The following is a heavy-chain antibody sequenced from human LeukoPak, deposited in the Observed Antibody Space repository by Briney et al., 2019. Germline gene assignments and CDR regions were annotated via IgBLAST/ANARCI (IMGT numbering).Heavy chain of an antibody. CDR1: GXXXSXSSXX. CDR3: ARQLGYCSSTSCYADKVDY. CDR2: IYYSGST. V-gene: IGHV4-39*01. Sequence: PSETLSXXXXVXGXXXSXSSXXRGWIRQPPGKGLEWIGSIYYSGSTYYNPSLKSRVTISVDTSKNQFSLKLSSVTAADTAVYYCARQLGYCSSTSCYADKVDYWGQGTLVTVSS. J-gene: IGHJ4*02. D-gene: IGHD2-2*01.